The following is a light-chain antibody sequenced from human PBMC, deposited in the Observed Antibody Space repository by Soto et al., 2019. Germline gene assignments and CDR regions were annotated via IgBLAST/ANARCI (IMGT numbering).Light chain of an antibody. Sequence: DIVMTQTPLSSPVTLGQPASISCRTNESLVHSDGNTYLNWLQKRPGQPPRLLIYKTSDRFSGVPDRFRGSGAETDFTLEISRVEPGDVGVYYCMQATQFPWTFGQGTKVEFK. CDR1: ESLVHSDGNTY. J-gene: IGKJ1*01. V-gene: IGKV2-24*01. CDR2: KTS. CDR3: MQATQFPWT.